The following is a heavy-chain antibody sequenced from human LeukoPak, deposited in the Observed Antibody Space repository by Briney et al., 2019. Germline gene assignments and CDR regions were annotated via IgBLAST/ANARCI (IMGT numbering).Heavy chain of an antibody. J-gene: IGHJ4*02. V-gene: IGHV4-39*01. Sequence: SETLSFPCTVSGGSISGSSYYWGWIRQPPGKGLEWIGMIFYSGSTYYNPSLKSRVTMSVDTSKSQFSLKLTSVTAADTAVYYCARLSRGYNYGTEYCDYWGQGTLVTVSS. CDR2: IFYSGST. D-gene: IGHD5-18*01. CDR1: GGSISGSSYY. CDR3: ARLSRGYNYGTEYCDY.